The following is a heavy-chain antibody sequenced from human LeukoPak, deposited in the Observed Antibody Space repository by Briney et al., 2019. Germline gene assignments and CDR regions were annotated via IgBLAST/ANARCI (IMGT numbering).Heavy chain of an antibody. D-gene: IGHD2-2*01. CDR3: AREPLRPNDIVVVPAEYYYYYGMDV. Sequence: GASVKVSCKASGGTVSSYAISWVRQAPGQGLEWMGRIIPILGIANYAQKFQGRVTITADKSTSTAYMELSSLRSEDTAVYYCAREPLRPNDIVVVPAEYYYYYGMDVWGQGTTVTVSS. V-gene: IGHV1-69*04. CDR1: GGTVSSYA. J-gene: IGHJ6*02. CDR2: IIPILGIA.